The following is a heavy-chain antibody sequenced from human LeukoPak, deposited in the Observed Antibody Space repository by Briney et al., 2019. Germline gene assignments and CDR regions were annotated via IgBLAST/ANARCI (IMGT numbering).Heavy chain of an antibody. CDR1: GFTFSSYG. CDR2: IWYDGSNK. D-gene: IGHD3-10*01. J-gene: IGHJ4*02. Sequence: PGGSLRLSCAASGFTFSSYGMHWVRQAPGKGLGWVAVIWYDGSNKYYADSVKGRFTISRDNSKNTLYLQMNSLRAEDTAVYYCARDVYREGSGSYSSYYFDYWGQGTLVTVSS. V-gene: IGHV3-33*01. CDR3: ARDVYREGSGSYSSYYFDY.